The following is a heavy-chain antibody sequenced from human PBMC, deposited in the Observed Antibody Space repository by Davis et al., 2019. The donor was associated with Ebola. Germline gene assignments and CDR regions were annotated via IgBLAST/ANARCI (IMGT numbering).Heavy chain of an antibody. CDR2: INPSGGST. CDR3: ARDGSESYYYYYYMDV. Sequence: AASVKVSCKASGYTFTSYYMHWVRQAPGQGLEWMGVINPSGGSTTYAQKLQGRVTMTTDTSTSTAYMELRSLRSDDTAVYYCARDGSESYYYYYYMDVWGKGTTVTVSS. D-gene: IGHD3-10*01. J-gene: IGHJ6*03. CDR1: GYTFTSYY. V-gene: IGHV1-46*01.